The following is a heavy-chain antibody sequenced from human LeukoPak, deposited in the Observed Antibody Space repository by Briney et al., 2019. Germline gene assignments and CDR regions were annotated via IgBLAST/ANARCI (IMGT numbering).Heavy chain of an antibody. V-gene: IGHV3-53*01. Sequence: GGSLRLSCAASGFIVSSNYMSWVHQAPGKGLEWVSVIYTGGSTYYADSVKGRFTISRDNSKNTVYLQMSSLRAEDTAVYYCAKEGDCSTTSCLTGGLDAWGKGTTVTVSS. D-gene: IGHD2-2*01. CDR1: GFIVSSNY. J-gene: IGHJ6*04. CDR3: AKEGDCSTTSCLTGGLDA. CDR2: IYTGGST.